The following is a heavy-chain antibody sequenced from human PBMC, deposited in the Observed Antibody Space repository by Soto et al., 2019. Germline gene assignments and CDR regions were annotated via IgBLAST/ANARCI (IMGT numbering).Heavy chain of an antibody. CDR1: GYSFTTYW. J-gene: IGHJ4*02. V-gene: IGHV5-51*01. CDR2: IYPGDSDT. CDR3: ARVSRSSLSVARSRYYFDY. Sequence: GESLKISGKGSGYSFTTYWIGWVRQMPGKGLKWMGIIYPGDSDTRYSPSFQGQVTISADKSISTAYLQWSSLKASTTAMYYCARVSRSSLSVARSRYYFDYWGQGTLVTVSS. D-gene: IGHD6-19*01.